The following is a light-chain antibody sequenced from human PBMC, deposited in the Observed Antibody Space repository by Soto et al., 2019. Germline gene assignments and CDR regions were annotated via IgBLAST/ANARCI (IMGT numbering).Light chain of an antibody. V-gene: IGLV2-8*01. CDR1: SSDVGGYNY. CDR3: SSYAGSSNV. J-gene: IGLJ1*01. Sequence: QSALTQPHSASGSPGQSVAISCTGTSSDVGGYNYVSWYQQHPGKAPKLMIYEVNKRPSGVPDRFSGSKSGNTASLTVSGLQAEDEADYSCSSYAGSSNVFGTGTKVTVL. CDR2: EVN.